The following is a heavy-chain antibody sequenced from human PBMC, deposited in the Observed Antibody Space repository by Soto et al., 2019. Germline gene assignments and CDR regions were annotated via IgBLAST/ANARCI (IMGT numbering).Heavy chain of an antibody. Sequence: QVQLVQSGAELKKPGSSVKVSCKASGGTFSSYAISWVRQAPGQGLEWMGGIIPIFGTANYAQKFQGRVTITADEATSTAYMELSSVRSEDTAVYYCARDRSKGGRGLRRRGSREVLDVWGQGTTVTVSS. CDR3: ARDRSKGGRGLRRRGSREVLDV. CDR1: GGTFSSYA. V-gene: IGHV1-69*01. J-gene: IGHJ6*02. CDR2: IIPIFGTA. D-gene: IGHD5-12*01.